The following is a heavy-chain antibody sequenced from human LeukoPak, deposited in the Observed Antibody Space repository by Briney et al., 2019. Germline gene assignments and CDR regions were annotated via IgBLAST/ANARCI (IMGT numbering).Heavy chain of an antibody. CDR1: GFSLSTSGMC. V-gene: IGHV2-70*11. CDR3: ARIRYSGSYFDY. CDR2: IDWDDDK. D-gene: IGHD1-26*01. Sequence: SGPTLVNPTQTLTLTCTFSGFSLSTSGMCVTWIRQPPGKALEWLARIDWDDDKYYSTSLKTRLTISKDTSKNQVVLIMTNMDPVDTATYYCARIRYSGSYFDYWGLGTLVTVSS. J-gene: IGHJ4*02.